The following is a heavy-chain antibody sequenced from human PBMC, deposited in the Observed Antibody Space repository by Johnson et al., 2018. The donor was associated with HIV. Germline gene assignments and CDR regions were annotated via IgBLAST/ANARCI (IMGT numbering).Heavy chain of an antibody. CDR1: GFIFDDYG. J-gene: IGHJ3*02. Sequence: VQLVESGGRVERPGGSLRLSCAGSGFIFDDYGMSWVRQVPGKGLEWVSGISWNSGSIGYADSVKGRFTISRDNAKNSLYLQMNSLRAEDTAVYYCARPYDSSGGSCYRRIPSDAFDIWGQGTMVTVSS. D-gene: IGHD2-15*01. CDR2: ISWNSGSI. CDR3: ARPYDSSGGSCYRRIPSDAFDI. V-gene: IGHV3-20*04.